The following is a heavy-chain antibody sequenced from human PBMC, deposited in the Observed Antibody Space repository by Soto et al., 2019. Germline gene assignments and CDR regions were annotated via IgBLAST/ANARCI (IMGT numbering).Heavy chain of an antibody. CDR2: ISGSGGST. V-gene: IGHV3-23*01. D-gene: IGHD5-18*01. CDR1: GFTFSSYA. J-gene: IGHJ6*03. Sequence: GGSLRLSCADSGFTFSSYAMSWVRQAPGKGLEWVSAISGSGGSTYYADSVKGRFTISRDNSKNTLYLQMNSLRAEDTAVYYCAKDRHGAMDTYYYYYYMDVWGKGTTVTVSS. CDR3: AKDRHGAMDTYYYYYYMDV.